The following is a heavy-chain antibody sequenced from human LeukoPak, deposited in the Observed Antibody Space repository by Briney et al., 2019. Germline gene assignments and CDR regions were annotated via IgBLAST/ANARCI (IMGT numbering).Heavy chain of an antibody. CDR2: IYYSGNT. V-gene: IGHV4-59*01. Sequence: PSETLSLTCTVSGDSISSFYWTWIRQPPGKGLEWIGYIYYSGNTNYNPSLKSRVTISVDTPKNQLSLKLGSVIAADTAVYYCARVFGDGYRLGWFDPWGQGTLVTVSS. CDR3: ARVFGDGYRLGWFDP. D-gene: IGHD5-24*01. J-gene: IGHJ5*02. CDR1: GDSISSFY.